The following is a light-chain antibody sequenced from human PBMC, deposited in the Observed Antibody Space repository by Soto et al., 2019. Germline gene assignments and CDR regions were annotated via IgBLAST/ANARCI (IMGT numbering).Light chain of an antibody. CDR1: QSVSSY. V-gene: IGKV3-11*01. Sequence: EIVLTQSPATLSLSPGERATLSCRASQSVSSYLAWYQQKPGQAPRLLIYDASNRATGIPARFSGSGSGTDFTPTISGLGPEDFAFYYCQRRSNWTFGQGTKVEIK. J-gene: IGKJ1*01. CDR3: QRRSNWT. CDR2: DAS.